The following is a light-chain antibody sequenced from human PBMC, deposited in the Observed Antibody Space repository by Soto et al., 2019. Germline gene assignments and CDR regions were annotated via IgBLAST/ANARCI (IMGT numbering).Light chain of an antibody. CDR1: QSVSSN. J-gene: IGKJ1*01. V-gene: IGKV3-15*01. CDR2: DAS. CDR3: QQYDDWPET. Sequence: EKVMTQSPATLSVSPGERATLSCRASQSVSSNLAWYQQTPGQAPRLLIYDASTRATGIPARFSGSGSGTEFTLTISSLQSEDLTVYYCQQYDDWPETFGQGTKVEIK.